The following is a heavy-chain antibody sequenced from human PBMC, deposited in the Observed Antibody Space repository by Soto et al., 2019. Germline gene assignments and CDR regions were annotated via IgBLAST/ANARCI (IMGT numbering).Heavy chain of an antibody. CDR2: ISYDGSNK. CDR1: GFTFSSYA. Sequence: PGGSLRLSCAASGFTFSSYAMHWVRQAPCKGLEWVAVISYDGSNKYYADSVKGRFTISRDNSKNTLYLQMNSLRAEDTAVYYCARDQGSSCCRLDPWGQGTLVTVSS. V-gene: IGHV3-30-3*01. CDR3: ARDQGSSCCRLDP. D-gene: IGHD2-2*01. J-gene: IGHJ5*02.